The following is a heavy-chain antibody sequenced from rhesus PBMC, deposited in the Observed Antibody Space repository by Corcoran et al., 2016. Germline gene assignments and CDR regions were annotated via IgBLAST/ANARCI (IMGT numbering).Heavy chain of an antibody. CDR3: TRGDYNFWTGYSDYFDF. CDR1: GFTFSDYY. J-gene: IGHJ4*01. V-gene: IGHV3S16*01. D-gene: IGHD3-3*01. CDR2: ISRASTDI. Sequence: EVQLVESGGGLVPPGGSLRLSCAASGFTFSDYYMTWVRQAPGKGLEWVSSISRASTDIYYTDSVKGRFTVSRYNAKNSLSLQRNNLKTEDTAVYYCTRGDYNFWTGYSDYFDFWGQGVLVTVSA.